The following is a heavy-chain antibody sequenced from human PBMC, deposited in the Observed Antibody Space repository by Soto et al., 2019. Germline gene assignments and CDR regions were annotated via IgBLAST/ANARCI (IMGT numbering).Heavy chain of an antibody. J-gene: IGHJ3*02. CDR3: AREESARAFDI. V-gene: IGHV4-4*02. D-gene: IGHD6-6*01. Sequence: SETLSLTCAVSGGSISSSNWWSWVRQPPGKGLEWIGEIYHSGSTNYNPSLKSRVTISVDTSKNQFSLKLSSVTAADTAVYYCAREESARAFDIWGQGTMVTVSS. CDR1: GGSISSSNW. CDR2: IYHSGST.